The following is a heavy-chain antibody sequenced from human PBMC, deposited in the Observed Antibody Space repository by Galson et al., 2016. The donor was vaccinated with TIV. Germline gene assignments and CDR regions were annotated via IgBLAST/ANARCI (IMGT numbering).Heavy chain of an antibody. J-gene: IGHJ4*02. Sequence: QSGAEVTKPGASVKVSCKASGGIFRTNAISWVRQAPGQGLEWMGGIFAIFGIANYAQKFQGRVTITADESTSTAYMELSSLRSEDTAVYYCARNRGYSATGDFDFWGQGTLVTVSS. CDR3: ARNRGYSATGDFDF. V-gene: IGHV1-69*13. CDR2: IFAIFGIA. D-gene: IGHD5-12*01. CDR1: GGIFRTNA.